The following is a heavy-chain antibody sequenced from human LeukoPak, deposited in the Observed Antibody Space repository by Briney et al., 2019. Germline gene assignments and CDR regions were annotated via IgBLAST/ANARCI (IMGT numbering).Heavy chain of an antibody. Sequence: HPGGSLRLSCAASGFTFSSHAMSWVRQAPGKGLEWVSAISTSGGGTYHADSVKGRFTISRDNSKNTLYLQMNSLRAEDTAVYYCAKEPYSGSQLLDYWGQGTLVTVSS. CDR1: GFTFSSHA. V-gene: IGHV3-23*01. J-gene: IGHJ4*02. CDR3: AKEPYSGSQLLDY. D-gene: IGHD1-26*01. CDR2: ISTSGGGT.